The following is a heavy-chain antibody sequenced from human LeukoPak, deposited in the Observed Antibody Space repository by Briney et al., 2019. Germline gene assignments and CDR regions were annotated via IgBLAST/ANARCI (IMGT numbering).Heavy chain of an antibody. Sequence: GESLKISCKGSGYSFTSYWIGWVRQMPGKGLEWMGIIYPGDSDTRYSPSFQGQVTISVDKSIPTAYLQWSSLKASDPALYYCARLISTSGLLYFDFWGQGTLVTVSS. CDR1: GYSFTSYW. CDR3: ARLISTSGLLYFDF. CDR2: IYPGDSDT. V-gene: IGHV5-51*01. J-gene: IGHJ4*02. D-gene: IGHD2-15*01.